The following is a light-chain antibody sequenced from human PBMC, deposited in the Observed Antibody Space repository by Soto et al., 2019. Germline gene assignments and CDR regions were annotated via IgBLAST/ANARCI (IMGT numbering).Light chain of an antibody. V-gene: IGKV3-20*01. J-gene: IGKJ4*01. CDR3: QQYYTSPLT. Sequence: EFELTQSPGTLSLSPGERATLSCRASQTVSSTYLAWYQQKPGQAPRLLNYGASSRATGIPDRFSGRGSGTDFTLTISRLEPEDFAVYYCQQYYTSPLTFGGGTKVEIK. CDR1: QTVSSTY. CDR2: GAS.